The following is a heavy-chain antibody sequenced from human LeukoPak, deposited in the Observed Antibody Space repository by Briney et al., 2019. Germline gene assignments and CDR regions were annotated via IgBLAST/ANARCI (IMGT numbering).Heavy chain of an antibody. CDR2: FDPEDGET. Sequence: GASVKVSCKVSGYTLTELSMHWVRQAPGKGLEWMGGFDPEDGETIYAQKFQGRVTITADESTSTAYMELSSLRSEDTAVYYCARDASELDPWFDPWGQGTLVTASS. CDR1: GYTLTELS. D-gene: IGHD1-1*01. J-gene: IGHJ5*02. V-gene: IGHV1-24*01. CDR3: ARDASELDPWFDP.